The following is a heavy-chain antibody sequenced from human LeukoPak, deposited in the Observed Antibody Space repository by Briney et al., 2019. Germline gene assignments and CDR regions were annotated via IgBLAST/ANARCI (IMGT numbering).Heavy chain of an antibody. J-gene: IGHJ4*02. D-gene: IGHD1-1*01. CDR2: IRSKAYGGTT. CDR1: GFTFGDYA. Sequence: GGSLGLSCTASGFTFGDYAMSWVRQAPGKGLEWVGFIRSKAYGGTTEYAASVKGRFTISRDDSKSIAYLQMNSLKTEDTAVYYCTRAGTRRAYYFDYWGQGTLVTVSS. CDR3: TRAGTRRAYYFDY. V-gene: IGHV3-49*04.